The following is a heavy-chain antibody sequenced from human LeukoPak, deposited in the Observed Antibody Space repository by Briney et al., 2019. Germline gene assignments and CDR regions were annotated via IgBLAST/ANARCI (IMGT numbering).Heavy chain of an antibody. V-gene: IGHV3-48*03. CDR3: AKVERGYGYGLFDY. CDR2: ISSSGSTI. Sequence: GGSLRLSCAASGFTFSSYEMNWVRQAPGKGLEWVSYISSSGSTIYYADSVKGRFTISRHNSKNTLYLQMNSLRAEDTAVYYCAKVERGYGYGLFDYWGQGTLVTVSS. CDR1: GFTFSSYE. J-gene: IGHJ4*02. D-gene: IGHD5-18*01.